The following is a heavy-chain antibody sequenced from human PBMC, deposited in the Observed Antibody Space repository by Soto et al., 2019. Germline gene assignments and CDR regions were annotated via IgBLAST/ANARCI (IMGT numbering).Heavy chain of an antibody. D-gene: IGHD6-13*01. V-gene: IGHV4-38-2*02. CDR2: IYHSGST. CDR3: ARDWGAAGYYISVYYGMDV. J-gene: IGHJ6*02. CDR1: GYSISSGYY. Sequence: ETLSLSCSVSGYSISSGYYWGWIRQPPGKGLEWIGSIYHSGSTYYNPSLKSRVTISVDTSKNQFSLKLSSVTAADTAVYYCARDWGAAGYYISVYYGMDVWGQGTKVTVYS.